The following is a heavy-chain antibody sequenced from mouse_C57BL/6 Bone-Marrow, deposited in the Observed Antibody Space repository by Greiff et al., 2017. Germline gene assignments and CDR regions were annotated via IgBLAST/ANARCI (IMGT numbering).Heavy chain of an antibody. CDR1: GYTFTSYW. CDR3: AQGAIYYYGSRTGFAY. J-gene: IGHJ3*01. V-gene: IGHV1-61*01. D-gene: IGHD1-1*01. CDR2: IYPSDSET. Sequence: QVQLQQPGAELVRPGSSVKLSCKASGYTFTSYWMDWVKQRPGQGLEWIGNIYPSDSETHYNQKFKDKATLTVDKSSSTAYMQLSSLTSEDSAVYYCAQGAIYYYGSRTGFAYWGQGTLVTVSA.